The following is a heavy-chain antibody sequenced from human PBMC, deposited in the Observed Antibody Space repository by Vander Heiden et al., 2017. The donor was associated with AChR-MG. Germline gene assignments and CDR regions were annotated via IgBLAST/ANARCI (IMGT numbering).Heavy chain of an antibody. CDR3: ARGESIFASGLFDP. V-gene: IGHV1-69*01. CDR2: IIPIFGTA. D-gene: IGHD3-9*01. J-gene: IGHJ5*02. CDR1: GGTFSSYA. Sequence: QVQLVQSGGEVMKPGSSVKVSCKASGGTFSSYAISWVGQAPGQGLEWMGGIIPIFGTANYAQKFQGRVTITADESTSTAYMELSSLRSEDTAVYYCARGESIFASGLFDPWGQGTLVTVSS.